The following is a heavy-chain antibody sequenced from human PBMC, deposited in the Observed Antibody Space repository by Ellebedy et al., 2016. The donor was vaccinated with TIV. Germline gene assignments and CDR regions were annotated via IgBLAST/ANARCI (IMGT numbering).Heavy chain of an antibody. CDR1: GFSFRGYA. CDR3: AKLAGVHSWYFDY. CDR2: ISKSGSST. J-gene: IGHJ4*02. D-gene: IGHD2-8*02. Sequence: PGGSLRLSCAASGFSFRGYAMSWVRQAPGKGLEWVSSISKSGSSTYYADSEKGRFTISSDNSKNTVNLQMNSLRAEDTAVYYCAKLAGVHSWYFDYWGQGTLVTVSS. V-gene: IGHV3-23*01.